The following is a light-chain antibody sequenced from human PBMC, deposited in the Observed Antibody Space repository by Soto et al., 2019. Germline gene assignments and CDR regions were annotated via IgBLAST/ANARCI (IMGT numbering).Light chain of an antibody. Sequence: DIPMTQSPSTLSASVGDRVTITCRASQSISSWLAWYQQKPGKAPKLLIYDASSLESGVPSRFSGSGSGTEFTLTINSLQPDDFATYYCQQYNSYSLFGGGTKVEIK. V-gene: IGKV1-5*01. CDR2: DAS. J-gene: IGKJ4*01. CDR3: QQYNSYSL. CDR1: QSISSW.